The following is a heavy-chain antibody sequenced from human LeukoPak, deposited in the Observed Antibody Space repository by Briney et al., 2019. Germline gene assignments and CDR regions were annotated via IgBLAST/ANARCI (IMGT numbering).Heavy chain of an antibody. CDR3: ARVEGMVRGVINWFDP. V-gene: IGHV1-2*02. CDR1: GYTFTGYY. D-gene: IGHD3-10*01. CDR2: INPNSGGT. Sequence: ASVKVSCKASGYTFTGYYMHWVRQAPGQGLEWMGWINPNSGGTNYAQKFQGRVTMTRDTSISTAYMELSRLRSDDTAVYYCARVEGMVRGVINWFDPWGQGTLVTVSS. J-gene: IGHJ5*02.